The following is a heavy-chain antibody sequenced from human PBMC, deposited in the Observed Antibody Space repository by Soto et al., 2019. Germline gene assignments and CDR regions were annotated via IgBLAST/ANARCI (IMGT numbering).Heavy chain of an antibody. V-gene: IGHV1-8*01. D-gene: IGHD1-26*01. CDR3: ARGVSAGVDY. Sequence: QVQLVQSGAEVREPGASVKVSCKASGYSFTSLDINWVRQTAGQGLEWMGWMQPNTGRTGYAQKFQGRDTMTRDISINTAYMELTTLTSDDTAFYYCARGVSAGVDYWGQGTLVTVSS. J-gene: IGHJ4*02. CDR1: GYSFTSLD. CDR2: MQPNTGRT.